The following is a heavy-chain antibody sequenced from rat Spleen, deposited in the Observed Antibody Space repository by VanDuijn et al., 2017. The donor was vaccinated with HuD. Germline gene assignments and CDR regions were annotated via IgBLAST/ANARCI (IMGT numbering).Heavy chain of an antibody. CDR1: GFIFSKFY. CDR3: ASLLQWSPFDY. V-gene: IGHV5-25*01. CDR2: ISIGGSST. D-gene: IGHD1-1*01. J-gene: IGHJ2*01. Sequence: EVQLVRSGGGSVQPGRSMKLSCAASGFIFSKFYMAWVRQAPTKGLEWVASISIGGSSTYYRDSVKGRFSISRDDAKSTLYLQMDSLRSEDTATYYCASLLQWSPFDYWGQGVMVTVSS.